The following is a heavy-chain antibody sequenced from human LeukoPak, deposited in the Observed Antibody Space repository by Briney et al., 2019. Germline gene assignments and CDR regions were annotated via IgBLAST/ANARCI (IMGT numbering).Heavy chain of an antibody. J-gene: IGHJ4*02. D-gene: IGHD5-18*01. CDR3: AGRVTGYSSGYVY. CDR2: ISSSGRTT. CDR1: GFTFSSYA. V-gene: IGHV3-23*01. Sequence: GGSLRLSCAASGFTFSSYAMNWVRQAPGKGLEWISYISSSGRTTNYADSVKGRFTISRDNSENIVYLQMNNLRAEDTAVYYCAGRVTGYSSGYVYWGQGTLVTVSS.